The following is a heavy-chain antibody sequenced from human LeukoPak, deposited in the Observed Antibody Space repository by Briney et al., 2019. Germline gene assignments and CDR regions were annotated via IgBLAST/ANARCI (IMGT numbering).Heavy chain of an antibody. D-gene: IGHD6-25*01. CDR3: AREGGFYRPLDY. J-gene: IGHJ4*02. CDR2: VHLDGRT. Sequence: PSETLSLTCDVSGGSVTSTNWWTWFRQPPGKGLEWIGEVHLDGRTNYNPSLKSQLVMSADLPENHISLKLTSVTAADTAVYYCAREGGFYRPLDYSGQGTLVTVSS. V-gene: IGHV4-4*02. CDR1: GGSVTSTNW.